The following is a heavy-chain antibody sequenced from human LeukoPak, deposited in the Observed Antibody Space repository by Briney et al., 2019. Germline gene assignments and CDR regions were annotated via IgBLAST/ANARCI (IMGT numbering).Heavy chain of an antibody. CDR3: ARLEGGYWFDY. V-gene: IGHV4-38-2*01. CDR1: GYSITGGYY. Sequence: SETLSLTCAVSGYSITGGYYWGWIRQPPGKGLEWIGSAYHGGKTYYNPSLKSRVSILIDTSNDQFSLRLTSLTATDTAVYYCARLEGGYWFDYWGRGTLVTVSS. J-gene: IGHJ4*02. D-gene: IGHD6-25*01. CDR2: AYHGGKT.